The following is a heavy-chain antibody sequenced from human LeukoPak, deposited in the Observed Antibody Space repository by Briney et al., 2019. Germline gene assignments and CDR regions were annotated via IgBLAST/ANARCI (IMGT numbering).Heavy chain of an antibody. D-gene: IGHD6-13*01. CDR3: ARGLGVVGSSWYKYYYYGMDV. V-gene: IGHV4-34*01. CDR1: GGSFSGYY. J-gene: IGHJ6*02. Sequence: PSETLSLTCAVYGGSFSGYYWSWIRQPPGKGLEWIGEINHSGGTNYNPSLKSRVTISVDTSKNQFSLKLSSVTAADTAVYYCARGLGVVGSSWYKYYYYGMDVWGQGTTVTVSS. CDR2: INHSGGT.